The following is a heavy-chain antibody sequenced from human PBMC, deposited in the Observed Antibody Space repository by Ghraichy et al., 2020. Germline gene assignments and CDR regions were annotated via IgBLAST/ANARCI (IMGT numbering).Heavy chain of an antibody. CDR3: ARADGDYVTDAFDI. CDR2: IYSGGST. V-gene: IGHV3-66*02. CDR1: GFTVSSNY. Sequence: GSLRLSCAASGFTVSSNYMSWVRQAPGKGLEWVSVIYSGGSTYYADSVKGRFTISRDNSKNTLYLQMNSLRAEDTAVYYCARADGDYVTDAFDIWGQGTMVTVSS. J-gene: IGHJ3*02. D-gene: IGHD4-17*01.